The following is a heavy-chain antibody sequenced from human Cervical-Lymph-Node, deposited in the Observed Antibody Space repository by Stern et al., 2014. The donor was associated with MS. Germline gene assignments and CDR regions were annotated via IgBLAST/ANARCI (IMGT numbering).Heavy chain of an antibody. CDR1: GGTFSNYD. Sequence: VQLEESGAEGKKPGSSVKISCKASGGTFSNYDFSWVRQAPGQGLAWMGGIIPIFGTKNYAQKFQGRVTITADESTSTVYMEMSSLRSDDTAVYYCARDSEIFFAMDVWGQGTTVTVSS. V-gene: IGHV1-69*01. D-gene: IGHD1-14*01. J-gene: IGHJ6*02. CDR2: IIPIFGTK. CDR3: ARDSEIFFAMDV.